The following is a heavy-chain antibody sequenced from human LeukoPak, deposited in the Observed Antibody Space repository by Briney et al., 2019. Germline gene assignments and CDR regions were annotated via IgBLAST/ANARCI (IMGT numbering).Heavy chain of an antibody. V-gene: IGHV3-23*01. J-gene: IGHJ6*02. D-gene: IGHD6-13*01. CDR3: AKAVSSSWYYHGMDV. CDR2: ISGSGGST. Sequence: GGSLRLSCAASGFTFSSYAMSWVRQAPGKGLEWVSAISGSGGSTYYADSVKGRFTISRDNSKNTLYLQMNSLRAEDTAVYYCAKAVSSSWYYHGMDVWGQGTTVTVSS. CDR1: GFTFSSYA.